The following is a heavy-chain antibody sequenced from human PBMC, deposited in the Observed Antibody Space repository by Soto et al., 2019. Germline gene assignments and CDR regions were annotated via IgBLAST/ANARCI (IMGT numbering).Heavy chain of an antibody. CDR3: EHRPLGASDTFHN. D-gene: IGHD3-16*01. V-gene: IGHV2-5*02. CDR1: GFSLSSSGVS. Sequence: QITLRESGPTLVKPTETLTLTCTFSGFSLSSSGVSVGWIRQPPGKALEWLALINWVGDGRYSPSLKSRLTVTKVNSGTHVVLTVTNMDPVETATYYCEHRPLGASDTFHNCGRGIMVTVSS. J-gene: IGHJ3*02. CDR2: INWVGDG.